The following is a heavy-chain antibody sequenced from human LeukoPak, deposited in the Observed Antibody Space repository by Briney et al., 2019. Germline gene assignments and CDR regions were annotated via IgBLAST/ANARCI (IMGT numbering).Heavy chain of an antibody. CDR3: AKGGNSGRTYYYYYMDV. D-gene: IGHD6-19*01. V-gene: IGHV3-23*01. J-gene: IGHJ6*03. Sequence: GGSLRLSCAASGFTFSSYGMSWVRHAPGDGLEWVSSISGSGGSTYYGDSVKGRFTICRDSSKNTVYLQMNGLRAEDTAVYYCAKGGNSGRTYYYYYMDVWGKGTTVTVSS. CDR2: ISGSGGST. CDR1: GFTFSSYG.